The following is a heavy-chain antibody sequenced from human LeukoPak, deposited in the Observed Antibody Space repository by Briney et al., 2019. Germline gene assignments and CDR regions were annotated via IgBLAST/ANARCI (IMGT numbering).Heavy chain of an antibody. CDR2: ISAYNGNT. CDR3: AREWVVVAATKYFDY. CDR1: GYTISNYA. J-gene: IGHJ4*02. D-gene: IGHD2-15*01. Sequence: ASVKVSCKASGYTISNYAFTWVRQAPGQGLEWMGWISAYNGNTNYAQKLQGRVTMTTDTSTSTGYMELRSLRSEDTAVYYCAREWVVVAATKYFDYWGQGTLVTVSS. V-gene: IGHV1-18*01.